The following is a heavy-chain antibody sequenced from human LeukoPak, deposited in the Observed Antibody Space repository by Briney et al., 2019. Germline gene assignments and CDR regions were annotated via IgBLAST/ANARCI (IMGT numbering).Heavy chain of an antibody. D-gene: IGHD4-17*01. V-gene: IGHV3-48*04. J-gene: IGHJ2*01. CDR3: ARDGTLDYGDYISWYFDL. Sequence: GGSLRLSCAASGFTFSSYSMNWVRQAPGKGLEWVSYISSSSSTIYYADSVKGRFTISRDNAKNSLYLQMNSLRAEDTAVYYCARDGTLDYGDYISWYFDLWGRGTLVTVSS. CDR1: GFTFSSYS. CDR2: ISSSSSTI.